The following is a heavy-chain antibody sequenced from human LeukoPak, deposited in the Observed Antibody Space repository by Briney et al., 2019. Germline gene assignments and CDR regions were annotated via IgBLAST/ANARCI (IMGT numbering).Heavy chain of an antibody. Sequence: DPGGSLRPSCAASGFSFTIYAMSWVRQAPGKGLEWVSAISPGGDTIYYLDSVKGRFTISRDNSKNTLYLQMNSLRAEDTAVYYCARRATVVGPAPFDHWGQGTLVTVSS. V-gene: IGHV3-23*01. CDR2: ISPGGDTI. J-gene: IGHJ4*02. CDR1: GFSFTIYA. D-gene: IGHD4-23*01. CDR3: ARRATVVGPAPFDH.